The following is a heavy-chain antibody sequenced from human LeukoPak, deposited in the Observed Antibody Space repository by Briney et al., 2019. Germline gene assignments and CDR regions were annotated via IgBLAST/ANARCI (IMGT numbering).Heavy chain of an antibody. CDR2: ISWNSGSI. CDR1: GFTFDDYA. Sequence: PGGSLRLSCAASGFTFDDYAMHSVRQAPGKGLEWVSGISWNSGSIGYADSVKGRFTISRDNAKNSLYLQMNSLRAEDTAVYYCAKDRDSSWYSGCFDYWGQGTLVTVSS. V-gene: IGHV3-9*01. CDR3: AKDRDSSWYSGCFDY. J-gene: IGHJ4*02. D-gene: IGHD6-13*01.